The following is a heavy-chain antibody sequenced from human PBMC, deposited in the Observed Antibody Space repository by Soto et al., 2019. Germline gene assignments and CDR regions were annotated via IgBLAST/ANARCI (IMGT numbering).Heavy chain of an antibody. CDR1: GGSISSSNW. CDR3: ARALYDSSGSQI. D-gene: IGHD3-22*01. CDR2: IYHSGST. J-gene: IGHJ3*02. V-gene: IGHV4-4*02. Sequence: SETLSLTCAVSGGSISSSNWWGWVRQPPGKGLEWIGEIYHSGSTNYNPSLKSRVTISVDKSKNQFSLKLSSVTAADTAVYYCARALYDSSGSQIWGQGTMVTVS.